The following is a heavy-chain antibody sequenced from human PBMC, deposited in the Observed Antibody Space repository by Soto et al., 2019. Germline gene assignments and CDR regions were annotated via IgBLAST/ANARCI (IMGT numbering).Heavy chain of an antibody. Sequence: EVQLVESGGGLVQPGGSLRLSCAASRFTVSTYWMSWVRQAPGKGLEWVANIQQDGSEKYYVDSVKGRFTISRDNAKNSLYLQMNSLRAEDTAVYYCARWGRIRASGWFDYWGQGTLVTVAS. V-gene: IGHV3-7*03. CDR1: RFTVSTYW. CDR2: IQQDGSEK. D-gene: IGHD6-19*01. CDR3: ARWGRIRASGWFDY. J-gene: IGHJ4*02.